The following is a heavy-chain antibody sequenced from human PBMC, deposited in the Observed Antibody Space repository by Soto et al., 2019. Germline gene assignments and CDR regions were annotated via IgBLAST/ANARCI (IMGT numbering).Heavy chain of an antibody. CDR2: ISSNGVGT. V-gene: IGHV3-64*01. Sequence: EVQLAESGGGLAQPGGSLRLSCAASGFTLSGYAMDWVRQAPGKGLEYVSGISSNGVGTYYANSVQGRFTISRDNAKNTVSLQMGSLRPEDMAVYYCARRASPDFYYMVVCGKGTTVTVSS. CDR1: GFTLSGYA. D-gene: IGHD2-15*01. CDR3: ARRASPDFYYMVV. J-gene: IGHJ6*03.